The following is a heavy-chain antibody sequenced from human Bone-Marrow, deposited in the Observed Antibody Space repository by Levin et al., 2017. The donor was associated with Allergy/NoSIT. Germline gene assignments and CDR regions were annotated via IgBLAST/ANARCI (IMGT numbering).Heavy chain of an antibody. CDR3: ARDRDYGDYDY. V-gene: IGHV4-59*01. J-gene: IGHJ4*02. D-gene: IGHD4-17*01. Sequence: SETLSLTCIVSGGPMRTYYWSWIRQPPGKGLEWIGFISYSGSTNYNPSLKSRVTISIDTSKSQFSLKLSSVTAADTAVYYCARDRDYGDYDYWGQGTLVSVSS. CDR2: ISYSGST. CDR1: GGPMRTYY.